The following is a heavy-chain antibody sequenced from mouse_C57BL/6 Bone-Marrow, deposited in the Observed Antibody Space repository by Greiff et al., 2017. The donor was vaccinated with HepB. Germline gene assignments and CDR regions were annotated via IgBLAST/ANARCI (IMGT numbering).Heavy chain of an antibody. J-gene: IGHJ2*01. CDR3: ARGITTVEDFDY. Sequence: QVQLKQSGAELARPGASVKLSCKASGYTFTSYGISWVKQRTGQGLEWIGEIYPRSGNTYYNEKFKSKATLTVDTSSSTAYMQLSSLTSEDSAVYYCARGITTVEDFDYWGQGTTLTVSS. CDR2: IYPRSGNT. V-gene: IGHV1-81*01. D-gene: IGHD1-1*01. CDR1: GYTFTSYG.